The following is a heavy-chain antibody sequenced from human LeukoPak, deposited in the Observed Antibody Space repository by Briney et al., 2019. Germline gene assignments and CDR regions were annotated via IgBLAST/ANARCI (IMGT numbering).Heavy chain of an antibody. CDR2: IYQSGST. CDR1: GYSISSGYY. D-gene: IGHD3-10*01. Sequence: PSETLSLTCTVSGYSISSGYYWGWIRQPPGKGLQWIGSIYQSGSTYYNPSLKSRVTISVDTSKNQFSLKLSSVTAADTAVYYCARGRNTMVRGAIGAETRYYYNYYIDVWGKGTTVTVSS. J-gene: IGHJ6*03. CDR3: ARGRNTMVRGAIGAETRYYYNYYIDV. V-gene: IGHV4-38-2*02.